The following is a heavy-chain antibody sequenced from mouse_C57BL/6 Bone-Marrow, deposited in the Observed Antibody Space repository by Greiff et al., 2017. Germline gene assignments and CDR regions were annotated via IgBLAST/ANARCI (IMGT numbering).Heavy chain of an antibody. CDR3: ARSFITTVVATFDY. V-gene: IGHV1-54*01. D-gene: IGHD1-1*01. CDR1: GYAFTNYL. J-gene: IGHJ2*01. Sequence: QVQLKESGAELVRPGTSVKVSCKASGYAFTNYLIEWVKQRPGQGLEWIGVINPGSGGTNYNEKFKGKATLTADKSSSTAYMLLSSLTSEDSAVYVCARSFITTVVATFDYWGQGTTLTVSS. CDR2: INPGSGGT.